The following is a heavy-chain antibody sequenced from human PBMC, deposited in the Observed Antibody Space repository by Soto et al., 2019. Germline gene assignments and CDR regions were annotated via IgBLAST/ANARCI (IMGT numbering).Heavy chain of an antibody. J-gene: IGHJ6*02. V-gene: IGHV1-69*06. Sequence: SVKVSCKASGGTFSSYAISWVRQAPGQGLEWMGGIIPIFGTANYAQKFQGRVTITADKSTSTAYMELSSLRSEDTAVYYCARDFMGHYDFWSGYYASMDVWGQGTTVTVSS. D-gene: IGHD3-3*01. CDR1: GGTFSSYA. CDR2: IIPIFGTA. CDR3: ARDFMGHYDFWSGYYASMDV.